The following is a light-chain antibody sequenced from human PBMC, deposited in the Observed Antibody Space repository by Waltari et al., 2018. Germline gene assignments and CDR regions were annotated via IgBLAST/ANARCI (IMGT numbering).Light chain of an antibody. CDR2: EVS. J-gene: IGLJ2*01. Sequence: QPALTQPASVYGSPGQSTTISCTGTSSDVGTYHLVSWYQHHPGKAPKLMIYEVSKRPSGVSYRFSGSKSGNTASLTISGLQTDDEADYYCCSYAGSSTVVFGGGTKLTVL. CDR3: CSYAGSSTVV. V-gene: IGLV2-23*02. CDR1: SSDVGTYHL.